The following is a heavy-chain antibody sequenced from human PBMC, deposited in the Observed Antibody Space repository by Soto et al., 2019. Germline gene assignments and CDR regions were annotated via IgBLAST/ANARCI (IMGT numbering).Heavy chain of an antibody. J-gene: IGHJ5*02. CDR2: ISYDGSKK. Sequence: QVQLAESGGGVVQPGRSLRLSCATSGFVSNDYDIHWVRQAPGKGLAWLASISYDGSKKYYAESVKGRFTISRDNSKNTLSLQLNSMGAEDTAVYICSRGIKGGLDAWGPGTLVTVSS. D-gene: IGHD2-21*01. V-gene: IGHV3-30*03. CDR3: SRGIKGGLDA. CDR1: GFVSNDYD.